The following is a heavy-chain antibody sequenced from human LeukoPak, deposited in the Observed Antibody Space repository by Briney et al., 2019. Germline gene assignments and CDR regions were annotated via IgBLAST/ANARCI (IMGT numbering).Heavy chain of an antibody. V-gene: IGHV3-23*01. CDR2: ISSSGGGT. CDR3: AKGDYYDFDS. CDR1: RFTFSSYA. D-gene: IGHD3-22*01. Sequence: GGSLRLSCAASRFTFSSYAMTWVRQAPGKGLEWVSRISSSGGGTHYADSVKGRFTISRDNSKNTLDLQMNSLRTEDTAVYYCAKGDYYDFDSWGQGTLVTVSS. J-gene: IGHJ5*01.